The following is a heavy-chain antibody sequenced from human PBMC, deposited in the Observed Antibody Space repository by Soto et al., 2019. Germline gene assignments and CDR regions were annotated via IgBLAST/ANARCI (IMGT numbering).Heavy chain of an antibody. J-gene: IGHJ4*02. V-gene: IGHV3-33*01. CDR1: GFTFSSYG. D-gene: IGHD4-17*01. CDR3: ARDGDYGGNGVFDY. Sequence: GGSRRLSCAASGFTFSSYGMHWVRQAPGKGLEWVAVIWYDGSNKYYADSVKGRFTISRDNSKNTLYLQMNSLRAEDTAVYYCARDGDYGGNGVFDYWGQGTLVTVSS. CDR2: IWYDGSNK.